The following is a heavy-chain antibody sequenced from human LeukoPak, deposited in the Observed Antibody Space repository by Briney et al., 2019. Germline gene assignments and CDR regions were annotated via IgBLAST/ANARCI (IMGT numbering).Heavy chain of an antibody. CDR2: IYYSGST. V-gene: IGHV4-39*07. D-gene: IGHD2-2*01. Sequence: PSETLSLTCTVSGGSISSSSYYWGWIRQPPGKGLEWIGSIYYSGSTYYNPSLKSRVTISVDTSKNQFSLKLSSVTAADTAVYYCARGASSPGNYYYYMDVWGKGTTVTVSS. CDR3: ARGASSPGNYYYYMDV. J-gene: IGHJ6*03. CDR1: GGSISSSSYY.